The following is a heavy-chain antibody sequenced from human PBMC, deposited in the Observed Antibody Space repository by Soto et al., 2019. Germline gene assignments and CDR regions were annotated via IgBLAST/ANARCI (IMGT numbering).Heavy chain of an antibody. Sequence: QVQLVESGGGVVQPGRSLRLSCAASGFTFTSYGMHWVRQAPGKGLEWVAVVSYDGSNKYYADSVKGRFTISRDNSKNTLYLQMNSLRAEDTAVYYCAKDLVVVAAMSVSASAFDIWCQGTMVTVSS. CDR1: GFTFTSYG. D-gene: IGHD2-15*01. CDR3: AKDLVVVAAMSVSASAFDI. CDR2: VSYDGSNK. J-gene: IGHJ3*02. V-gene: IGHV3-30*18.